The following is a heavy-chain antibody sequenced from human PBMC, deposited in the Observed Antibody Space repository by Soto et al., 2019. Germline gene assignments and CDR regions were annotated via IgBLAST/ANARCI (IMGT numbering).Heavy chain of an antibody. CDR1: GGFVNSDTHS. CDR3: ARVAGDYDFWSGYFPYYFDY. Sequence: SETLSLTCTVSGGFVNSDTHSWSWIRQTPGKRLEWIGFIYSGGSTHYNPSLKSRVTISVDTSKNQFSLKLSSVTAADTAVYYCARVAGDYDFWSGYFPYYFDYWGQGTLVTVSS. CDR2: IYSGGST. J-gene: IGHJ4*02. D-gene: IGHD3-3*01. V-gene: IGHV4-61*01.